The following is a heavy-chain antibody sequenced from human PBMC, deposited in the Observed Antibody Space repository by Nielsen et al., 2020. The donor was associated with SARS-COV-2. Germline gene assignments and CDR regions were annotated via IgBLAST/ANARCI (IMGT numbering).Heavy chain of an antibody. D-gene: IGHD3-3*01. Sequence: WIRQPPGKGLEWVGFIRSKAYGGTTEYAASVKGRFTISRDDSKSTAYLQMNGLKTEDTAVYYCTRVAYDFWGGSTYYMDVWGKGTTVTVSS. J-gene: IGHJ6*03. V-gene: IGHV3-49*02. CDR3: TRVAYDFWGGSTYYMDV. CDR2: IRSKAYGGTT.